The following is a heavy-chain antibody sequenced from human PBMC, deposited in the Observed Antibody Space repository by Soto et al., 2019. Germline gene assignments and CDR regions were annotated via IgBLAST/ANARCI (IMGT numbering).Heavy chain of an antibody. CDR3: ARVEGRGYRGTEDV. CDR1: GFTFSDYY. Sequence: QVQLVESGGGLVKPGGSLRLSCAASGFTFSDYYMSWIRQAPGKGLEWVSYISSSSSYTNYADSVKGRFTISRDNAKNSLYLQMNSLRAEDTAVYYCARVEGRGYRGTEDVWGQGTTVTVSS. D-gene: IGHD1-7*01. J-gene: IGHJ6*02. V-gene: IGHV3-11*06. CDR2: ISSSSSYT.